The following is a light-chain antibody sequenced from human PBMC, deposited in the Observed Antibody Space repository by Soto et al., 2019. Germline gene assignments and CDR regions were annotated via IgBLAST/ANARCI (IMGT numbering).Light chain of an antibody. V-gene: IGKV1-5*03. CDR2: KAS. J-gene: IGKJ4*01. CDR1: QSVSSW. CDR3: QQYSRNPHT. Sequence: DIQMTQSPSTLSASVGDRVTITCRASQSVSSWLAWYQQKPGEVPKLLIYKASSLESGVPSRFSGSGSGTEFTLTISSLQPDDFVAYYCQQYSRNPHTFGGGTKVEI.